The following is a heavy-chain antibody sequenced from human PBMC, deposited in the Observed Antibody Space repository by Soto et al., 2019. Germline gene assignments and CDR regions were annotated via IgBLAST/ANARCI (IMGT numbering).Heavy chain of an antibody. J-gene: IGHJ6*03. D-gene: IGHD3-9*01. CDR3: ARDTLRYCSATDCSPLDMEV. CDR1: GFIFSNHA. Sequence: EVQLLESGGGLVQPGGSLRLSCAASGFIFSNHAMSWVRQAPGKGLEWVSGISGSGGGTYYVDSVQGRFTISRDNSKSMLYLQMNSLRAEDTAVYYCARDTLRYCSATDCSPLDMEVLGKGTTVTVSS. CDR2: ISGSGGGT. V-gene: IGHV3-23*01.